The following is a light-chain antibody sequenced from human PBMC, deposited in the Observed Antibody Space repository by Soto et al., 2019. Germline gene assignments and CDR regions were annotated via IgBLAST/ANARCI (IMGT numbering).Light chain of an antibody. CDR1: SSDVGGYNY. V-gene: IGLV2-14*01. CDR3: ISYTSSSSYYV. Sequence: QSVLTQPASVSGSPGQSITISCTGTSSDVGGYNYVSWYQQHPGKAPKLMIYEVSNRPSGVSNRFSGSKSGNTASLTISGLQAEDEADYYCISYTSSSSYYVFGTGTKVTVL. J-gene: IGLJ1*01. CDR2: EVS.